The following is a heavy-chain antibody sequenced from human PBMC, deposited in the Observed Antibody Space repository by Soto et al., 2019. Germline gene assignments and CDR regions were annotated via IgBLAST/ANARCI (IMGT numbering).Heavy chain of an antibody. V-gene: IGHV4-59*01. Sequence: SETLSLTCTVSGGSISSYYWSWIRQPPGKGLEWIGYIYYSGSTNYNPSLKSRVTISVDTSKNQFSLKLSSVTAADTAVYYCAREYYYDSSGYYYTPYNWFDPWGQGTLVTVSS. J-gene: IGHJ5*02. CDR2: IYYSGST. D-gene: IGHD3-22*01. CDR1: GGSISSYY. CDR3: AREYYYDSSGYYYTPYNWFDP.